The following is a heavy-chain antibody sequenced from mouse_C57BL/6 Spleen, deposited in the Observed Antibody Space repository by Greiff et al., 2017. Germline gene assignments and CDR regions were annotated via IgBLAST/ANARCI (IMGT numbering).Heavy chain of an antibody. CDR2: IYPRDGST. CDR1: GYTFTSYD. CDR3: ARKKSLYYYGSSYNWYFDV. D-gene: IGHD1-1*01. V-gene: IGHV1-85*01. J-gene: IGHJ1*03. Sequence: QVQLQQSGPELVKPGASVKLSCKASGYTFTSYDINWVKQRPGQGLEWIGWIYPRDGSTKYNEKFKGKATLTVDTSSSTAYMELHSLTSEDSAVYFCARKKSLYYYGSSYNWYFDVWGTGTTVTVSS.